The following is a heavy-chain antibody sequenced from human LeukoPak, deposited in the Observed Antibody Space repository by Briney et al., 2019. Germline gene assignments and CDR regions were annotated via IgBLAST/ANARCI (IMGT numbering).Heavy chain of an antibody. CDR1: GFTFSSYG. V-gene: IGHV3-30*02. D-gene: IGHD3-10*01. J-gene: IGHJ4*02. CDR2: IRYDGSNK. Sequence: GGSLRLSCAASGFTFSSYGMHWVRQAPGKGLEWVAFIRYDGSNKYYADSVKGRFTISRDNSKNTLYLQMNSLRAEDTAVYYCARSDRIWFGELFFDYWGQGTLVTVSS. CDR3: ARSDRIWFGELFFDY.